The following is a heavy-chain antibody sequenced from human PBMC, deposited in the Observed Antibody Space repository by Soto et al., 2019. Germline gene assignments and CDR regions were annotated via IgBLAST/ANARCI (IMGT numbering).Heavy chain of an antibody. V-gene: IGHV4-59*08. CDR1: GGSISSYY. CDR2: IYYSGST. J-gene: IGHJ4*02. Sequence: PSETLSLTCTVSGGSISSYYWSWIRQPPGKGLEWIGYIYYSGSTNYNPSLKSRVTISVDTSKNQFSLKLSSVTAADTAVYYCARHPSSGWTIDYWGQGTLVTVSS. D-gene: IGHD6-19*01. CDR3: ARHPSSGWTIDY.